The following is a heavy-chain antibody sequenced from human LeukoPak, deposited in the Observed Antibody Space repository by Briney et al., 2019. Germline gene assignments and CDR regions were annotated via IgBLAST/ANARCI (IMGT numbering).Heavy chain of an antibody. Sequence: SETLSLTCAVSGYSISSGYYWGWIRQPPGKGLEWIGSIYHSGSTYYNPSLKSRVTISVDTSKNQFSLKLSSVTAADTAVYYCAKIEQQLGPRRWFDPWGQGTRVTVSS. V-gene: IGHV4-38-2*01. CDR2: IYHSGST. CDR1: GYSISSGYY. CDR3: AKIEQQLGPRRWFDP. D-gene: IGHD6-13*01. J-gene: IGHJ5*02.